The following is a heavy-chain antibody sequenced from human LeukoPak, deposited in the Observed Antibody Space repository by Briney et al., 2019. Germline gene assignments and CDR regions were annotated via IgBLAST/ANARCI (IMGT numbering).Heavy chain of an antibody. D-gene: IGHD3-22*01. V-gene: IGHV3-48*01. Sequence: GGSLRLSCAASGFTFSTYSMNWVRQAPGKGLEWISYINGGSTTINYADSVKGRFTISKDNAKNSLYLQMNSLRAEDTVVYYCARVSGVYYDSSGYPYWGQGTLVTVSS. CDR1: GFTFSTYS. CDR3: ARVSGVYYDSSGYPY. CDR2: INGGSTTI. J-gene: IGHJ4*02.